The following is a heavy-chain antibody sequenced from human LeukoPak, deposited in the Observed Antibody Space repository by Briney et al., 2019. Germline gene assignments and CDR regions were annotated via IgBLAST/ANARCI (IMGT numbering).Heavy chain of an antibody. J-gene: IGHJ5*02. CDR3: AREDVPYYYDSSGYYNWFDP. CDR1: GYTFTGYY. V-gene: IGHV1-2*02. Sequence: GASVKVSCKASGYTFTGYYMHWVRQAPGQGLEWMGWINPNSGGTNYAQKLQGRVTMTTDTSTSTAYMELRSLRSDDTAVYYCAREDVPYYYDSSGYYNWFDPWGQGTLVTVSS. CDR2: INPNSGGT. D-gene: IGHD3-22*01.